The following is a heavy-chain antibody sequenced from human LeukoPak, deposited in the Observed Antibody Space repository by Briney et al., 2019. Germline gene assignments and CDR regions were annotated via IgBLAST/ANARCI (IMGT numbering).Heavy chain of an antibody. J-gene: IGHJ3*02. D-gene: IGHD5-24*01. V-gene: IGHV1-69*01. CDR2: IVPIFGTA. CDR3: ARAGNSRDGYNYMGDAFDI. CDR1: GGTFSSYA. Sequence: SVKVSCKASGGTFSSYAISWVRQAPGQGLEWMGGIVPIFGTANYAQKFQGRVTITADESTSTAYMELSSLRSEDTAVYYCARAGNSRDGYNYMGDAFDIWGQGTMVTVSS.